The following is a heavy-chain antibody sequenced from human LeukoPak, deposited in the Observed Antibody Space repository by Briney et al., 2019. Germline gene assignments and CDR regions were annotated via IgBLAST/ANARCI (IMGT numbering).Heavy chain of an antibody. CDR1: GGSISSSSYY. D-gene: IGHD6-13*01. CDR3: ARRRSIAAADRRFGLDY. V-gene: IGHV4-39*07. Sequence: SETLSLTCTVSGGSISSSSYYWGWIRQPPGKGLEWIGEINHSGSTNYNPSLKSRVTISVDTSKNQFSLKLNSVTAADTAVYYCARRRSIAAADRRFGLDYWGQGTLVTVSS. J-gene: IGHJ4*02. CDR2: INHSGST.